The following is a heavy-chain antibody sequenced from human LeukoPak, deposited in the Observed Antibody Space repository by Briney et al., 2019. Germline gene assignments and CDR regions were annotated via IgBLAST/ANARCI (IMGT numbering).Heavy chain of an antibody. CDR1: GGSISSSSYY. CDR2: IYYSGST. Sequence: SETPSLTCTVSGGSISSSSYYWGWIRQPPGKGLEWIGSIYYSGSTYYNPSLKSRVTISVDTSKNQFSLKLSSVTAADTAVYYCARDGGIVGARGPVNVFDIWGQGTMVTVSS. D-gene: IGHD1-26*01. J-gene: IGHJ3*02. V-gene: IGHV4-39*07. CDR3: ARDGGIVGARGPVNVFDI.